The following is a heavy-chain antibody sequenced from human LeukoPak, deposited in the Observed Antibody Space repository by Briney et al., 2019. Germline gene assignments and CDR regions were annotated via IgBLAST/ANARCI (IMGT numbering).Heavy chain of an antibody. D-gene: IGHD3-9*01. Sequence: SETLSLTCTVSGGSISSYYWSWIRRPPGKGLEWIGYIYYSGSTNYNPSLKSRVTISVDTSKNQFSLKLSSVTAADTAVYYCARSHILTGYVDYWGQGTLVTVSS. CDR2: IYYSGST. V-gene: IGHV4-59*01. CDR1: GGSISSYY. CDR3: ARSHILTGYVDY. J-gene: IGHJ4*02.